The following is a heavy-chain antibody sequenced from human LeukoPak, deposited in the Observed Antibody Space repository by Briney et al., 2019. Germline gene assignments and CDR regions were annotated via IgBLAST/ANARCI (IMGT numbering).Heavy chain of an antibody. J-gene: IGHJ4*02. CDR3: ARVTYGSGTYGAFDY. D-gene: IGHD3-10*01. Sequence: GGSLRLSCAASGFTFSSYGMSWVRQAPGKGLEWVSTISGSGDNTYYADSVKGRFTISRDSSKNTLYLQMNSLRAEDTAVYYCARVTYGSGTYGAFDYWGQGTLVTVSS. V-gene: IGHV3-23*01. CDR1: GFTFSSYG. CDR2: ISGSGDNT.